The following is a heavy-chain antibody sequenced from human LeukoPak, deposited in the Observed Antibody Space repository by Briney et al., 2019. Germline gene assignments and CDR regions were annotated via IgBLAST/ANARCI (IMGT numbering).Heavy chain of an antibody. Sequence: SETLSLTCSVSGDPRSSSYWSWIRLPPRKGLEWIGYSYYSGTTNYNPSLKSRVTISVDTPKNQFSLKLTSVTAADTAIYYCAREEMASGYYFDYWGQGALVTVSS. CDR2: SYYSGTT. V-gene: IGHV4-59*01. CDR3: AREEMASGYYFDY. CDR1: GDPRSSSY. J-gene: IGHJ4*02. D-gene: IGHD5-24*01.